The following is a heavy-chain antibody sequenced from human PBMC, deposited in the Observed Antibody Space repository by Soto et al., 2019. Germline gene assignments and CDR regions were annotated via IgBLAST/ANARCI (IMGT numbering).Heavy chain of an antibody. J-gene: IGHJ6*02. Sequence: LGESLKISCKGSGYSFTSYWIGWVRQMPGKGLEWMGIIYPGDSDTRYSPSFQGQVTISADKSISTAYLQWSSLKASDTAMYYCARHMTSRDYYYGMDVWGQGTTVTVSS. CDR3: ARHMTSRDYYYGMDV. D-gene: IGHD3-16*01. V-gene: IGHV5-51*01. CDR2: IYPGDSDT. CDR1: GYSFTSYW.